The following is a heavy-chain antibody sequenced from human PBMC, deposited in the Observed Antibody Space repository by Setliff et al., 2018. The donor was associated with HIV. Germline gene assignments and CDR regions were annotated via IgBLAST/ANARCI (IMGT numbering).Heavy chain of an antibody. V-gene: IGHV4-38-2*01. Sequence: PSETLSLTCAVSGYSISIGYYWGWIRQPPGKGLEWIGNIYHSGSTYYNPSLKSRVTISVDTSNNRFSLKLSSVTAADTAVYYCAKGAGFYGDYTFDHWGQGRQVTVSS. CDR1: GYSISIGYY. J-gene: IGHJ4*02. CDR2: IYHSGST. CDR3: AKGAGFYGDYTFDH. D-gene: IGHD4-17*01.